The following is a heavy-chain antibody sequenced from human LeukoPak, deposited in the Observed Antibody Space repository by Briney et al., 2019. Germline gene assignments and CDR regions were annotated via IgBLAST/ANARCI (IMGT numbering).Heavy chain of an antibody. D-gene: IGHD3-3*01. CDR1: GLAFRSYA. CDR2: ISVDSNT. V-gene: IGHV3-23*01. CDR3: ADYGVSGVRINFY. Sequence: GGSVRRSCAASGLAFRSYAMSWVRQAPGRGLEWVSTISVDSNTFYEDSVKGRFTISRDNSSNTVYLQMTSLRADDTAVYYCADYGVSGVRINFYWGQGTLVTVSS. J-gene: IGHJ4*02.